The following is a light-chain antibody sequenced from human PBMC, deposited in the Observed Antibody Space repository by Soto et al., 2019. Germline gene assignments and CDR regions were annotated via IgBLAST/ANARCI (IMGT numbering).Light chain of an antibody. J-gene: IGKJ4*01. Sequence: DIQMTQSPSSLSASVGDRVTITCRASQSISSYLNWYQQKPGKAPKLLIYAASSLQSGVPSRFSGSGSGTDFTLTISSLQPEDFATYYCQQSYSTSFGGGTKVDIK. CDR2: AAS. CDR1: QSISSY. V-gene: IGKV1-39*01. CDR3: QQSYSTS.